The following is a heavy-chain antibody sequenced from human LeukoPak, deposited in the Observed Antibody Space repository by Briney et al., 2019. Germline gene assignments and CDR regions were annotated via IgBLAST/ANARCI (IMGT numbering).Heavy chain of an antibody. CDR2: ISWNSGSI. J-gene: IGHJ4*02. CDR3: AKTRSGYNFDY. V-gene: IGHV3-9*01. Sequence: GRSLRLSCAASGFTFDDYAMHWVRQAPGKGLEWASGISWNSGSIGYADSVKGRFTISRDNAKNSLYLQMNSLRAEDTALYYCAKTRSGYNFDYWGQGTLVTVSS. D-gene: IGHD3-22*01. CDR1: GFTFDDYA.